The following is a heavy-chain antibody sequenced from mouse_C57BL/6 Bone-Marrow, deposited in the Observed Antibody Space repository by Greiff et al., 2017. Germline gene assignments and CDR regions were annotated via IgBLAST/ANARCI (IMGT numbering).Heavy chain of an antibody. J-gene: IGHJ3*01. V-gene: IGHV1-18*01. CDR3: ARRGGYYGSSWFAY. D-gene: IGHD1-1*01. CDR2: INPNNGGT. CDR1: GYTFTDYN. Sequence: EVQLVESGPELVKPGASVKIPCKASGYTFTDYNMDWVKQSHGKSLEWIGDINPNNGGTIYNQKFKGKATLTVDKSSSTAYMELRSLTSEDTAVYYCARRGGYYGSSWFAYWGQGTLVTVSA.